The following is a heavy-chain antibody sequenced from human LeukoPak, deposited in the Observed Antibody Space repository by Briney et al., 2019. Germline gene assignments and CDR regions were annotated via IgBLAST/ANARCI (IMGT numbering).Heavy chain of an antibody. D-gene: IGHD1-26*01. CDR2: ISSSSLYT. J-gene: IGHJ4*02. CDR1: GFTFSDYY. V-gene: IGHV3-11*06. CDR3: GAAYSGSSPFDY. Sequence: KPGGSLRLSCAASGFTFSDYYMSWIRQAPGKGLEWVSYISSSSLYTNYADSVKGRFTISRDNAKNSLFLQVNSLRAEDTAVYYCGAAYSGSSPFDYWGQGTLVTVSS.